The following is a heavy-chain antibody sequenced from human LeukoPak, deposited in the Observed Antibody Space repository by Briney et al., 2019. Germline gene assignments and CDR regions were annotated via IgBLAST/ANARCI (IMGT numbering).Heavy chain of an antibody. V-gene: IGHV4-59*01. CDR2: IYYSGST. D-gene: IGHD6-19*01. CDR3: ARGGTYSSQAFLYFQH. CDR1: GGSISSYY. J-gene: IGHJ1*01. Sequence: PSETLSLTCTVSGGSISSYYWSWIRQPPGKGLEWIGYIYYSGSTNYNPSLKSRVTISVDTSKNQFSLKLSSVTAADTAVYYCARGGTYSSQAFLYFQHWGQGTLVTVSS.